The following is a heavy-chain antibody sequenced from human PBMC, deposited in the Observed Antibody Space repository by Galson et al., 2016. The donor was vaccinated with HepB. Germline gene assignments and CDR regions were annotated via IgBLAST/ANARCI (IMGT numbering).Heavy chain of an antibody. CDR3: ARGNDYGDFHGGP. D-gene: IGHD4-17*01. J-gene: IGHJ5*02. CDR2: ILYDGSEK. CDR1: GFTFRSYA. Sequence: SLRLSCAASGFTFRSYAMHWVRQAPGKGLEWVAAILYDGSEKYYADSVNGRFTISRDQSKSTAYLQMNSLRTDDTAVYYCARGNDYGDFHGGPWGQGTLVIVSS. V-gene: IGHV3-30*04.